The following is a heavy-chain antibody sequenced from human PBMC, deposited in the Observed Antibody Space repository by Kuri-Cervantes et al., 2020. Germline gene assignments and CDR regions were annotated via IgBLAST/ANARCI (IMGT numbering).Heavy chain of an antibody. CDR1: GYSISSGYY. Sequence: SQTLSLTCAVSGYSISSGYYWGWIRQPPGKGLEWIGSIYHSGSTYYNPSLKSRVTISVDKSKNQFSLKLSSVTAADTAAYYCARDTAMVPNWYFDLWGRGTLVTVSS. V-gene: IGHV4-38-2*02. CDR2: IYHSGST. CDR3: ARDTAMVPNWYFDL. D-gene: IGHD5-18*01. J-gene: IGHJ2*01.